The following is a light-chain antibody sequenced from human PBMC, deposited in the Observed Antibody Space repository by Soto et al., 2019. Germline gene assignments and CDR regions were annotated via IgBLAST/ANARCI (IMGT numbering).Light chain of an antibody. CDR1: SSSFKTNS. J-gene: IGLJ3*02. V-gene: IGLV1-44*01. CDR2: NNN. CDR3: ATWDASLGGV. Sequence: QSVLTQSPSASGTPGQRVTISCSGSSSSFKTNSVQWLQQLPGTAPKLLIHNNNQRPSGVPDRFSGSKSGTSASLAISGLQSEDEGDYYCATWDASLGGVFGGGTKLTVL.